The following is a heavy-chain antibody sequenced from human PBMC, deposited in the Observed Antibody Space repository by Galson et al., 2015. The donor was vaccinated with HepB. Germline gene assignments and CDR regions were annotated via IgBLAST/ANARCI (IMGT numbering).Heavy chain of an antibody. V-gene: IGHV1-69*13. D-gene: IGHD4-23*01. J-gene: IGHJ4*02. CDR1: GGTFSSYA. CDR2: IIPIFGTA. CDR3: ASFPDYGGNSAYFDY. Sequence: SVKVSCKASGGTFSSYAISWVRQAPGQGLEWMGGIIPIFGTANYAQKFQGRVTITADESTSTAYMELSSLRSEDTAVYYCASFPDYGGNSAYFDYWGQGTLVTVSS.